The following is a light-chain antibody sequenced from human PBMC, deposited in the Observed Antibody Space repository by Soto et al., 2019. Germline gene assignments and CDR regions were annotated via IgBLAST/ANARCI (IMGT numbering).Light chain of an antibody. CDR3: SSRTSTSTLYVV. V-gene: IGLV2-14*01. Sequence: QSALTQPASVSGSPGQSITISCTGTSSDVGGYNYVSWYQQHPGKAPKLMIYEVSNRPSGVSNRFSGSKSGNTASLTISGLQADDEADYYCSSRTSTSTLYVVFGGGTKLTVL. CDR1: SSDVGGYNY. CDR2: EVS. J-gene: IGLJ2*01.